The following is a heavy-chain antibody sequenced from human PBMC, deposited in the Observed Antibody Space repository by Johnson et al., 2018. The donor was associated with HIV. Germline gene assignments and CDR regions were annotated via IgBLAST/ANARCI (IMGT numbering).Heavy chain of an antibody. D-gene: IGHD2-21*02. CDR1: GFTFDDYA. V-gene: IGHV3-9*01. CDR2: ISWNSGSV. CDR3: ARGPSAYCGGDCPGGAFDI. J-gene: IGHJ3*02. Sequence: VQLVESGGGLVQPGRSLRLSCAASGFTFDDYAMHWVRQAPGKGLAWVSGISWNSGSVGYADSVKGRFTISRDNAKNSLYLQLNSLRAEDTAVYSCARGPSAYCGGDCPGGAFDIWGQGTMVTVSS.